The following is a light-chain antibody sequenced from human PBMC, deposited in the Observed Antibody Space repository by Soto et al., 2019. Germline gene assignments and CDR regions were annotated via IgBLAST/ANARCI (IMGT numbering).Light chain of an antibody. J-gene: IGKJ1*01. Sequence: EIVLTQSPGTLSLSPGERATLSCRASQSVASRNLAWYQQRSGQAPRLLIYGTSSRAIHTPDRFSGRGSGTDFTLTISDLEPEDFAVYFCQHFGNSLWTFGQGTKVEI. CDR3: QHFGNSLWT. CDR1: QSVASRN. V-gene: IGKV3-20*01. CDR2: GTS.